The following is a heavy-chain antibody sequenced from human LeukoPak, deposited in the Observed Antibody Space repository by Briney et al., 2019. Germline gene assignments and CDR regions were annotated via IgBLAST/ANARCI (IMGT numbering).Heavy chain of an antibody. CDR2: IKQDGSVK. J-gene: IGHJ4*02. V-gene: IGHV3-7*01. Sequence: PGGSLRLSCAASGFTLSSYWMSWVRQAPGKGLEWVANIKQDGSVKNYVGSVKGRFTISRDNAKNSLYLQMNSLRAEDTAVYYCAREFYGVDYWGQGTLVTVSS. D-gene: IGHD4-17*01. CDR1: GFTLSSYW. CDR3: AREFYGVDY.